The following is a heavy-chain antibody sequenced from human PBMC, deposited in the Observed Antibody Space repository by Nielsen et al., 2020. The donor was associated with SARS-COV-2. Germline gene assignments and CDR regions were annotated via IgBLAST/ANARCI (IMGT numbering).Heavy chain of an antibody. J-gene: IGHJ6*02. CDR2: ISAYNGNT. Sequence: ASVNVSCKASGYTFTSYGISWVRQAHGQGLEWMGWISAYNGNTNYAQKLQGRVTMTTDTSTSTAYMELRSLRSDDTAVYYCARDTMIVVVITSYYYGMDVWGQGTTVTVSS. V-gene: IGHV1-18*01. CDR1: GYTFTSYG. CDR3: ARDTMIVVVITSYYYGMDV. D-gene: IGHD3-22*01.